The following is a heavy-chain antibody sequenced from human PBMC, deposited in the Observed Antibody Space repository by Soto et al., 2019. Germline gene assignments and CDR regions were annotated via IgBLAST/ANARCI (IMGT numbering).Heavy chain of an antibody. D-gene: IGHD3-10*01. Sequence: QLLQSGGGLVQPGGSLTLSCSASGFTFGTTDMSWVRRAPGEGLECVSTIDGGGGITYYADSVKVRFTISRDNSRNTVYLQMNSLRGDDTALYYCVKNSGGFNTWGQGALVTVSS. CDR2: IDGGGGIT. CDR3: VKNSGGFNT. J-gene: IGHJ5*02. CDR1: GFTFGTTD. V-gene: IGHV3-23*01.